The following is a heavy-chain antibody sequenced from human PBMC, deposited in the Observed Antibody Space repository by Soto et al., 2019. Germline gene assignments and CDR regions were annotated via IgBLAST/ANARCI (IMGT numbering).Heavy chain of an antibody. CDR3: AKSPDRSSSRPSDS. J-gene: IGHJ4*02. CDR2: ISANGGST. D-gene: IGHD6-6*01. Sequence: EVELLESGGGLVQPGGSLRLSCVTSGFIFDDYAMSWVRQAPGKGLEWVSGISANGGSTYHADSVKGRFTISRDNSRNTLYLQMNSLRADDTALYYCAKSPDRSSSRPSDSWGQGTLVTVSS. CDR1: GFIFDDYA. V-gene: IGHV3-23*01.